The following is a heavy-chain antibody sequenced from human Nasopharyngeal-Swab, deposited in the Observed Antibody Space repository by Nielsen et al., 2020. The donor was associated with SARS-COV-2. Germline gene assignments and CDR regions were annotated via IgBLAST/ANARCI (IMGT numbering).Heavy chain of an antibody. D-gene: IGHD3-22*01. J-gene: IGHJ4*02. CDR2: ISGSSSRS. Sequence: RQAPGKGLEWVSYISGSSSRSNHADSVKGRFTVSRDNAKNSLYLQMNSLRAEDTAVYYCAKGKVVVVITPLGYWGQGTLVTVSS. CDR3: AKGKVVVVITPLGY. V-gene: IGHV3-11*05.